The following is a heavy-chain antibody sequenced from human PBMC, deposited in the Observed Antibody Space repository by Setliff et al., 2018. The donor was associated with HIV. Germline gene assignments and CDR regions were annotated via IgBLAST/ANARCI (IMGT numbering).Heavy chain of an antibody. J-gene: IGHJ6*02. V-gene: IGHV4-34*01. CDR1: GGSFSHYY. CDR2: INHSEYT. Sequence: SETLSLTCAVYGGSFSHYYWNWVRQSPGQGLEWIGEINHSEYTNYNPSLKSRVSMSVDKSKNQFSVKLTSVTAADTAVYYCARGHCSGTNCYGVDYYGMDVWGQGTTVTVSS. D-gene: IGHD2-2*01. CDR3: ARGHCSGTNCYGVDYYGMDV.